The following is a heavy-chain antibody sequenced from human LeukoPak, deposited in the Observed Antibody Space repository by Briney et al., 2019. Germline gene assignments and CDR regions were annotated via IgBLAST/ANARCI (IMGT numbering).Heavy chain of an antibody. Sequence: GGSLRLSCAASGFTFSSYWMHWVRQAPGKGLVWVSSINTDGSSTSYADSVKGRFTISRDNAKNTLYLQMNSLRAEDTAVYYCARDWEAATGDYWGQGTLVTVSS. CDR3: ARDWEAATGDY. V-gene: IGHV3-74*01. J-gene: IGHJ4*02. CDR1: GFTFSSYW. CDR2: INTDGSST. D-gene: IGHD2-15*01.